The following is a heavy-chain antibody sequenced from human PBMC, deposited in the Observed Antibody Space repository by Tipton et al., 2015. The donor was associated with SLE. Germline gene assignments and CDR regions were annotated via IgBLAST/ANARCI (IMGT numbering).Heavy chain of an antibody. D-gene: IGHD3-16*01. Sequence: TLSLTCAVYGGSFSGYYWSWIRQPPGKGLEWIGEINHSGSTNYNPSLKSRVTISVDTSKNQFSLKLSSVTAADTAVYYCARVPTGGYFDYWGQGTLVTVSS. J-gene: IGHJ4*02. CDR1: GGSFSGYY. CDR3: ARVPTGGYFDY. CDR2: INHSGST. V-gene: IGHV4-34*01.